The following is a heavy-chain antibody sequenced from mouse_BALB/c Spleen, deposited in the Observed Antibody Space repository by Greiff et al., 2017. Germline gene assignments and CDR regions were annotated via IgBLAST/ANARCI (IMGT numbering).Heavy chain of an antibody. CDR2: IWGGGST. CDR3: AKVSWDYYASFAY. V-gene: IGHV2-6-5*01. J-gene: IGHJ3*01. CDR1: GFSLTDYG. Sequence: QVQLQQSGPGLVAPSQSLSITCTVSGFSLTDYGVSWIRQPPGKGLEWLGVIWGGGSTYYNSALKSRLSISKDNSKSQVFLKMNSLQTDDTAMYYGAKVSWDYYASFAYWGQGTLVTVSA. D-gene: IGHD1-1*01.